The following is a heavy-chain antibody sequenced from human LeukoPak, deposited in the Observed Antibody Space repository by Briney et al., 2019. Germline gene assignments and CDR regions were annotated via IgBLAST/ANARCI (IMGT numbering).Heavy chain of an antibody. J-gene: IGHJ4*02. D-gene: IGHD3-22*01. Sequence: PGGSLRLSCAASGFTFSSYSMNWVRQAPGKGLEWVSSISSSSSYIYYADSVKGRFTISRDNAKNSLYLQMNSLRAEDTAVYYRARDPKYYYDSSGYYSREDYWGQGTLATVSS. CDR2: ISSSSSYI. CDR1: GFTFSSYS. CDR3: ARDPKYYYDSSGYYSREDY. V-gene: IGHV3-21*01.